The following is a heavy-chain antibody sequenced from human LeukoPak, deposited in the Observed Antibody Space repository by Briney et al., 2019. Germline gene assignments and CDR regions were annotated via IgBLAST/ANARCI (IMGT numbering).Heavy chain of an antibody. V-gene: IGHV4-39*07. Sequence: SETLSLTCTVSSGSISSSNYYWGWIRQPPGKGLEWIGIINHSGRTYYKPSLKSRITISVDTSNSQFSLKLSSVTAADTAVYYCARDRAYGSGKCYFDYWGQGTLVTVSS. CDR2: INHSGRT. D-gene: IGHD3-10*01. CDR3: ARDRAYGSGKCYFDY. J-gene: IGHJ4*02. CDR1: SGSISSSNYY.